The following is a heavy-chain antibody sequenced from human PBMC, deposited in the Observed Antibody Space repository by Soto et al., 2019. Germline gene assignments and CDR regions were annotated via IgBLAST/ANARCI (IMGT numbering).Heavy chain of an antibody. CDR3: ARDGPPMDY. D-gene: IGHD2-2*01. V-gene: IGHV1-18*01. J-gene: IGHJ4*02. CDR2: ISAYNGNT. Sequence: QVQLVQSGAEVKKPGASVKVSCKASGYTFTSYGISWVRQAPGQGLEWMGWISAYNGNTKNAQKLQGRVTRTTDTATSTAYTELRSPRSDATAVDYCARDGPPMDYWGQGALVTVSS. CDR1: GYTFTSYG.